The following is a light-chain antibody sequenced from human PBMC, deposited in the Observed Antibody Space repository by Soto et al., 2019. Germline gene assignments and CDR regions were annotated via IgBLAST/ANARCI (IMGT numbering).Light chain of an antibody. V-gene: IGKV3-15*01. CDR2: GAS. Sequence: EIVMTQSPATLSVSPGERATLSCRACQSVSSNLAWYQQKPGQTPRLHIYGASTRATGIPARFSGSGSGTEFTLTISSLQSEDFAVYYCHQYNNWLITFGQGTRLEI. CDR3: HQYNNWLIT. J-gene: IGKJ5*01. CDR1: QSVSSN.